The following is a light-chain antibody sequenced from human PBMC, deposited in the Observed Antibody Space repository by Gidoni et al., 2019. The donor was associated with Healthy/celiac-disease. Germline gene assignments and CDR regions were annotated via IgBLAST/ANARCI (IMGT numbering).Light chain of an antibody. CDR1: QSALYSSNNKNY. CDR2: WAS. V-gene: IGKV4-1*01. Sequence: DILMTQSPDPLSVSLGERSTINCKSSQSALYSSNNKNYLAWYQQKPGQPPKLLIYWASTRESGVPDRFSGSGSGTDFTLTISSLQAEDVAVYYCQQYYSTPPLTFGGGTKVEIK. J-gene: IGKJ4*01. CDR3: QQYYSTPPLT.